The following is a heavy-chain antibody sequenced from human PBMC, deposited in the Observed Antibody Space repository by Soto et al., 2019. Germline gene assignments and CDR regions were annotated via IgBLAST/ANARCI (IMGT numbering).Heavy chain of an antibody. Sequence: GGSLRLSCAAGGFAFSGYPMSWVRQAPGKGLEWVSAISGSGGSTYYADSVKGRFTISRDNSKNTLYLQMNSLRAEDTAVYYCAKGIWFGELYPFDYWGQGTLVTVSS. D-gene: IGHD3-10*01. CDR2: ISGSGGST. CDR1: GFAFSGYP. V-gene: IGHV3-23*01. CDR3: AKGIWFGELYPFDY. J-gene: IGHJ4*02.